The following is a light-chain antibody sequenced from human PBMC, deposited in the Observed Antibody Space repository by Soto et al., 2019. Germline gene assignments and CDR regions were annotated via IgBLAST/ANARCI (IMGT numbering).Light chain of an antibody. CDR3: PHYAGSHRR. V-gene: IGKV3-20*01. CDR2: GAS. Sequence: EIVLTQSPATLSLAPEGRATLSCRASQRVATQLAWYQQKPGQAPKVIIHGASSRATGVPDRITGSGSGTDFTLPISSLEPEDFEAYYCPHYAGSHRRFGQGGKGDLK. J-gene: IGKJ3*01. CDR1: QRVATQ.